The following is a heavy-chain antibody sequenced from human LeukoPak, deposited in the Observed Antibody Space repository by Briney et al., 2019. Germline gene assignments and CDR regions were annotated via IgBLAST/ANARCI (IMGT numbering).Heavy chain of an antibody. J-gene: IGHJ6*02. CDR3: AKGAGYYYYYGMDV. V-gene: IGHV3-23*01. D-gene: IGHD5-12*01. CDR2: ISGSGGST. CDR1: GFTFSSYA. Sequence: GGSLRLSCAASGFTFSSYAMSWVRQAPGKGLEWVSGISGSGGSTYYADSVKGRFTISRDNSKNTLYLQTNSLRAEDTAVYYCAKGAGYYYYYGMDVWGQGTTVTVSS.